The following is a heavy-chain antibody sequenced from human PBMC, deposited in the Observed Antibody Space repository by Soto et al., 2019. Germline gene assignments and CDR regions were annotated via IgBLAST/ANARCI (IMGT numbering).Heavy chain of an antibody. V-gene: IGHV3-64D*06. CDR2: IAGDGITT. CDR3: VKGGYKYNYAAFDI. Sequence: PGGSLRLSCSASGFIFSSYTMYWVRQAPGKGLQFVSAIAGDGITTYYADAVKGRFTISRDNSKDRLYLQMSSLRAEDMAAYFCVKGGYKYNYAAFDIWGQGTTVTVSS. D-gene: IGHD1-1*01. J-gene: IGHJ3*02. CDR1: GFIFSSYT.